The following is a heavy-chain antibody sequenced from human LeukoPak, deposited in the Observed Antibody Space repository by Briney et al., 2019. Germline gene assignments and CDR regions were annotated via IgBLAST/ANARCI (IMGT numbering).Heavy chain of an antibody. Sequence: SETLSLTCTVSGGSISSSSYYWGWIRQPPGKGLEWIGSISYSGITYYNPSLKTRVTISVDTSKKQFSLKLSSVTAADTAVYYCARISHDGYLFDYWGQGTLVTVSS. CDR2: ISYSGIT. D-gene: IGHD6-25*01. J-gene: IGHJ4*02. CDR3: ARISHDGYLFDY. CDR1: GGSISSSSYY. V-gene: IGHV4-39*01.